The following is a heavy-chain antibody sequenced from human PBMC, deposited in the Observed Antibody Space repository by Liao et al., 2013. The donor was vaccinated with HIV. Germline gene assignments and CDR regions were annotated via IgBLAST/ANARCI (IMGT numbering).Heavy chain of an antibody. CDR1: GGSFSGYY. J-gene: IGHJ4*02. D-gene: IGHD3-16*01. Sequence: QVQLQQWGAGLLKPSETLSLTCAVYGGSFSGYYWSWIRQPPGKGLEWIGQINHSGSTNYNPSLKSRVTISVDTSKNQFSLKLSSVTAADTAVYYCARGGSYEVLGGFDYWGQGTLVTVSS. V-gene: IGHV4-34*01. CDR2: INHSGST. CDR3: ARGGSYEVLGGFDY.